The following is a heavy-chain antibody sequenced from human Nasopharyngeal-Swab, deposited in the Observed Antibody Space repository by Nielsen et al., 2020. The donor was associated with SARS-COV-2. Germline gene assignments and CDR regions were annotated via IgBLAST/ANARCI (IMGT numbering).Heavy chain of an antibody. CDR2: ISDSGDST. V-gene: IGHV3-23*01. CDR3: ARAPNSFYYGMDV. D-gene: IGHD2-21*01. Sequence: GESLKISCAASGFTFSISTMCWVRQTPGQGLEWVSAISDSGDSTFYADSVKGRFTVSRDNSKNTLYLQMNTLRAVDTALYYCARAPNSFYYGMDVWGQGTTVTVSS. CDR1: GFTFSIST. J-gene: IGHJ6*02.